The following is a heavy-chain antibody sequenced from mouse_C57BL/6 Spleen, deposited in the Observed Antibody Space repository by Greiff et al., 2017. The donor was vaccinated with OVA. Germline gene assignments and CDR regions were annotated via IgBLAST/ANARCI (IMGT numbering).Heavy chain of an antibody. CDR2: INPNKGGT. J-gene: IGHJ4*01. CDR1: GYTLTDYY. V-gene: IGHV1-26*01. Sequence: EVQLQQSGPELVKPGASVKISCKASGYTLTDYYMNWVKQSHGKSLEWMGVINPNKGGTSYNQKFKGKATLTVDKSSSTAYMELRSLTSEDSAVYYCARSTTTVVAPYAMDYWGQGTSVTVSS. CDR3: ARSTTTVVAPYAMDY. D-gene: IGHD1-1*01.